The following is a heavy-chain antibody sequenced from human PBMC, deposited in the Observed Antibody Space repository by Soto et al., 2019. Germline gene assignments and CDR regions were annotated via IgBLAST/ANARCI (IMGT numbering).Heavy chain of an antibody. Sequence: QITLKESGPTLVKPTQTLTLTCTFSGFSLSTSGVGVGWIRQPPGKALEWLALIYWDDDKRYSPSLKSRLTITKDPSKNQVVLTMTNMDPVDTATYYCARYAIVVVVAATRGFGYWGQGTLVTVSS. D-gene: IGHD2-15*01. CDR3: ARYAIVVVVAATRGFGY. V-gene: IGHV2-5*02. J-gene: IGHJ4*02. CDR2: IYWDDDK. CDR1: GFSLSTSGVG.